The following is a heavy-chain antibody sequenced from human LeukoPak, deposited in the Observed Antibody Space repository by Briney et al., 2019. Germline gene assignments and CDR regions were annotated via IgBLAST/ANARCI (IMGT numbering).Heavy chain of an antibody. D-gene: IGHD1-26*01. CDR1: GYTFTSYG. CDR3: ERGKSRGRHIEY. J-gene: IGHJ4*02. V-gene: IGHV1-18*01. CDR2: ISAYNGNT. Sequence: ASVKVSCKASGYTFTSYGINWVRQAPGQGLEWMGWISAYNGNTNYAQKLQGRVTMTTDTSTSTAYMELRSLRYDDTAVYYCERGKSRGRHIEYWGEGTLVTVSS.